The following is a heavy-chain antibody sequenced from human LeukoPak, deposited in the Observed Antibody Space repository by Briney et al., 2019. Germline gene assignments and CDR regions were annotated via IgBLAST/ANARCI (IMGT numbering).Heavy chain of an antibody. D-gene: IGHD2-2*01. V-gene: IGHV3-7*01. Sequence: PGGSLRLSCAVSGFTFTNYWMSWARQSPGMGLEWVANIYLDGSRAYYVDSVKGRFTISRDNAKNSLFLQMNSLSAEDTAVYYCGRAGPVTKDHFMDVWGKGTTVTVSS. CDR2: IYLDGSRA. CDR3: GRAGPVTKDHFMDV. CDR1: GFTFTNYW. J-gene: IGHJ6*03.